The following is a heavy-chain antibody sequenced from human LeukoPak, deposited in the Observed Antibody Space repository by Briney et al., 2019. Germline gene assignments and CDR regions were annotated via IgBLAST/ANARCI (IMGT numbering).Heavy chain of an antibody. D-gene: IGHD2-2*01. CDR3: ARSAGLGYCSSTSCYENDY. J-gene: IGHJ4*02. CDR2: IYPGDSDT. V-gene: IGHV5-51*01. Sequence: GESLKISCKGSGYSLTCYWIGWVRQMPGKGLEWMGIIYPGDSDTRYSPSFQGQVTISADKSISTAYLQWSSLKASDTAMYYCARSAGLGYCSSTSCYENDYWGQGTLVTVSS. CDR1: GYSLTCYW.